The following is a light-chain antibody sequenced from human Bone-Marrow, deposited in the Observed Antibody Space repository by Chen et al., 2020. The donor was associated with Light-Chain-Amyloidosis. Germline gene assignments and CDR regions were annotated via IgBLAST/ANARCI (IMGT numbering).Light chain of an antibody. CDR1: DLPTKY. Sequence: SYEPPQPPSVSVSPGQTARITCSGDDLPTKYAYWYQQKPGQAPLLVIHRDTERPSGISERFAGSSSGTTATLTISVVQAEATTDYNCKSADSSDTYEVIFGGETKLTVL. CDR2: RDT. J-gene: IGLJ2*01. CDR3: KSADSSDTYEVI. V-gene: IGLV3-25*03.